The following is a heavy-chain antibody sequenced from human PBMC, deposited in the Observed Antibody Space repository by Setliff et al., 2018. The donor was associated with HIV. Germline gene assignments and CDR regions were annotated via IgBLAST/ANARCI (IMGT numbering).Heavy chain of an antibody. CDR1: GYTFISYY. CDR3: ATGIPSDLDY. D-gene: IGHD2-21*01. J-gene: IGHJ4*01. CDR2: INPETGDP. V-gene: IGHV1-2*02. Sequence: ASVKVSCKASGYTFISYYIHWVRLAPGQGPEWVGWINPETGDPNYAQKFRGRVLMTRDTSITTAFLHVAKLTSDDTAIYYCATGIPSDLDYWGQGTLVTVSS.